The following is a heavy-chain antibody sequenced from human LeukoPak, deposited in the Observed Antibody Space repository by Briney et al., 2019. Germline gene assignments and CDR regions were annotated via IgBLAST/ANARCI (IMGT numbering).Heavy chain of an antibody. J-gene: IGHJ4*02. Sequence: PSETLSLTCAVSGGSISSGGYSWSWIRQPPGKGLEWIGYIYHSGSTYYNPSLKSRVTISVDRSKNQFSLKLSSVTAADTAVYYCARGEGYNWNAEGYFDYWGQGTLVTVSS. CDR2: IYHSGST. CDR1: GGSISSGGYS. V-gene: IGHV4-30-2*01. CDR3: ARGEGYNWNAEGYFDY. D-gene: IGHD1-1*01.